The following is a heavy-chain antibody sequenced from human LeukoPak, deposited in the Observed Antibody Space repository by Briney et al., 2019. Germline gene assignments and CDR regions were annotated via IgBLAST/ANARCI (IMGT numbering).Heavy chain of an antibody. CDR1: GFIFSTYS. CDR3: AKVTNPYGSGSSFDY. CDR2: ISNSGSYI. D-gene: IGHD3-10*01. J-gene: IGHJ4*02. Sequence: GGSLRLSCAASGFIFSTYSMNWVRQAPGKGLEWVSSISNSGSYIYYADSVKGRFTISRDNSKNTVYMQMNRLRAEDTAVYYCAKVTNPYGSGSSFDYWGQGTQVTVSS. V-gene: IGHV3-21*04.